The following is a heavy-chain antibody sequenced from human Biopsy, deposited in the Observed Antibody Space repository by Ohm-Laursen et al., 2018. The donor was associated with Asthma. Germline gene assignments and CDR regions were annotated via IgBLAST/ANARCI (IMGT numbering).Heavy chain of an antibody. J-gene: IGHJ6*02. CDR3: ARVASYGDLYFGIDV. D-gene: IGHD4-17*01. CDR2: VFWSGTT. CDR1: GAYIGSRDHH. V-gene: IGHV4-30-4*02. Sequence: SDTLSLTCTVGGAYIGSRDHHWSWIRQSPGTGLEWIWFVFWSGTTHYNRSLERRLSISIDTTRNEFSMTLRSVTAADTAVYFCARVASYGDLYFGIDVWGPGTTVSVS.